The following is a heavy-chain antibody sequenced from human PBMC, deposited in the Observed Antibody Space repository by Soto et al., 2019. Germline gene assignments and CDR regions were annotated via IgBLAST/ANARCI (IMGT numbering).Heavy chain of an antibody. V-gene: IGHV4-59*08. D-gene: IGHD2-15*01. CDR1: GGSISSYY. J-gene: IGHJ4*02. CDR3: ARRSGGTLDY. Sequence: QVQLQESGPGLVKPSETLSLTCTVSGGSISSYYWSWIRQPPGKGLEWIGYIYYSGSTNYNPSLKSRATISGEPSKNQFSRKLSSVTAADTAVYYCARRSGGTLDYWGQGTLVTVSS. CDR2: IYYSGST.